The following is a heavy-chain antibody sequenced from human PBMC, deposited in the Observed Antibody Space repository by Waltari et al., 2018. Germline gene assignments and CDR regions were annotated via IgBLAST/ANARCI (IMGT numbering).Heavy chain of an antibody. Sequence: QVQLVQSGAEVKKPGASVKVSCKASGYTFTGYYMHWVRQAPGQGLEWMGRSNPNSGGTNYAQKFQGRVTMTRDTSISTAYMELSRLRSDDTAVYYCARRHRAGWFRELLNWFDPWGQGTLVTVSS. V-gene: IGHV1-2*06. CDR2: SNPNSGGT. CDR1: GYTFTGYY. CDR3: ARRHRAGWFRELLNWFDP. J-gene: IGHJ5*02. D-gene: IGHD3-10*01.